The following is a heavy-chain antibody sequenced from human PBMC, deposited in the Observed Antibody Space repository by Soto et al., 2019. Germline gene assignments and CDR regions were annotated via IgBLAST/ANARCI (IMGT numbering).Heavy chain of an antibody. Sequence: ASVKVSCKASGYTFTSYSMHWMRQAPGQRLEWMGWIKAGNGNRKYSQKFQGRDTIIRDTSASTAYMDLSSLRSEDTAVYYCARGDYYDIHDYWGQGTLVTV. CDR3: ARGDYYDIHDY. V-gene: IGHV1-3*01. D-gene: IGHD3-22*01. CDR2: IKAGNGNR. CDR1: GYTFTSYS. J-gene: IGHJ4*02.